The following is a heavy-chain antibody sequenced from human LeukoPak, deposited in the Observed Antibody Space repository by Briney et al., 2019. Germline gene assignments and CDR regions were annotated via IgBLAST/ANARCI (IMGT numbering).Heavy chain of an antibody. Sequence: ASVKVSCKASGYTFTGYYMHWVRQAPGQGLEWMGWINPNSGGTNYAQKFQGRVTMTRDTSISTAYMELSRLRSDDTAVYYCARDRTDYGDYPAGAYWGQGTLVTVSS. V-gene: IGHV1-2*02. CDR2: INPNSGGT. CDR1: GYTFTGYY. D-gene: IGHD4-17*01. CDR3: ARDRTDYGDYPAGAY. J-gene: IGHJ4*02.